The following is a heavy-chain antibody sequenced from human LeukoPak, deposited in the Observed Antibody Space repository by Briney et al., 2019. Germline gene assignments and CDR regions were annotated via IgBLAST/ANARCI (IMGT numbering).Heavy chain of an antibody. J-gene: IGHJ4*02. Sequence: GGSARLSCAASGFTFIDHYMDWVRQAPWKGLEWIGRIRNKANSYTTEYAESVKGRFTVSRDDSKNSLFLQMNSLESEDTAVYYRARRNSVTQGLDNWGQGTLFTVSS. D-gene: IGHD5/OR15-5a*01. CDR1: GFTFIDHY. V-gene: IGHV3-72*01. CDR2: IRNKANSYTT. CDR3: ARRNSVTQGLDN.